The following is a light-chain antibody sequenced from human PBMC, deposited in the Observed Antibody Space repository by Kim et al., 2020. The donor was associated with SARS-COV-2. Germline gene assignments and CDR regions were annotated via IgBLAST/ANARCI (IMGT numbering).Light chain of an antibody. J-gene: IGLJ2*01. CDR2: YDD. CDR1: KLGDKY. CDR3: QAWDSSTAV. Sequence: VSPGQTASITCSGDKLGDKYASWYQQKPGQTPVLVIYYDDKRPSEIPERFSGSTSGNTATLTISGTQTMDEASYFCQAWDSSTAVFGGGTKVTVL. V-gene: IGLV3-1*01.